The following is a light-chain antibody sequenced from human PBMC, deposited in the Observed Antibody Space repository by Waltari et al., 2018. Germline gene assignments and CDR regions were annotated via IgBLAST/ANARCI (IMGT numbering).Light chain of an antibody. V-gene: IGLV5-37*01. CDR3: MIWPSNASV. J-gene: IGLJ1*01. CDR2: YYSDSDK. CDR1: SDINVGSSN. Sequence: QPVLTQPPSSSASPGESARLTCTLPSDINVGSSNIYWYQQTPGSPPRYLLYYYSDSDKGQGSGVPSRFSGSKDASANTGILLISGLQSEDEADYYCMIWPSNASVFGTGTKVTVL.